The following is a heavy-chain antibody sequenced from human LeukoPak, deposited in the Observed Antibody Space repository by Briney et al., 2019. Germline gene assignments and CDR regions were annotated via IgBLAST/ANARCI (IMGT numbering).Heavy chain of an antibody. CDR1: GGTFSSYT. CDR3: ARDLLGVVVIAHNWFDP. Sequence: ASVKVSCKASGGTFSSYTISWVRQAPGQGLEWMGRIIPILGIANYAQKFQGRVTITVDKSTSTAYMELSSLRSEDTAVYYCARDLLGVVVIAHNWFDPWGQGTLVTVSS. V-gene: IGHV1-69*04. J-gene: IGHJ5*02. CDR2: IIPILGIA. D-gene: IGHD2-21*01.